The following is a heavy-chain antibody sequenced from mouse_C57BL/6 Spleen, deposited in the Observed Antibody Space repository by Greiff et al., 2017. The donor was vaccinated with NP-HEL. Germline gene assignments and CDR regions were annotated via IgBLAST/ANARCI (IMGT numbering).Heavy chain of an antibody. V-gene: IGHV1-82*01. CDR2: IYPGDGDT. CDR1: GYAFSSYW. CDR3: ARQEGLLLLFDY. J-gene: IGHJ2*01. D-gene: IGHD2-3*01. Sequence: VQLQQSGPELVKPGASVKISCKASGYAFSSYWMNWVKQRPGKGLEWIGRIYPGDGDTNYNGKFKGKATLTADKSSSTAYMQLSSLTSEDSAVYFCARQEGLLLLFDYWGQGTTLTVSS.